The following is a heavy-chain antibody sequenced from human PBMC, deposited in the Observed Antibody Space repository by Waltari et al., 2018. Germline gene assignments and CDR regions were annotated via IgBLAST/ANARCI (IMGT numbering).Heavy chain of an antibody. CDR2: MNPNSGNT. CDR1: GYTFTSYD. Sequence: QVQLVQSGAEVKKPGASVTVSCKASGYTFTSYDLNWVRQATGQGLEWMGWMNPNSGNTGYAQKFQGRVTMTRNTSISTAYMELSSLRSEDTAVYYCARVRSRPAAILHAFDIWGQGTMVTVSS. CDR3: ARVRSRPAAILHAFDI. D-gene: IGHD2-2*02. J-gene: IGHJ3*02. V-gene: IGHV1-8*01.